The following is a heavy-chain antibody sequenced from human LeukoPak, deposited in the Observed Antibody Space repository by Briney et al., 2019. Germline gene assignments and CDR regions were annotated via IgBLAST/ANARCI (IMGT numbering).Heavy chain of an antibody. V-gene: IGHV3-7*05. CDR3: ARLGGDPLNWLDP. J-gene: IGHJ5*02. D-gene: IGHD2-21*02. CDR2: IKQDGSEK. CDR1: GFTFSSYW. Sequence: GGSLRLSCAASGFTFSSYWMSWVRPAPGKGLEWEANIKQDGSEKYYVDSVKGRFTISRDNAKNSLYLQMNSLRAEDTAVYYCARLGGDPLNWLDPWGQGTLVTVSS.